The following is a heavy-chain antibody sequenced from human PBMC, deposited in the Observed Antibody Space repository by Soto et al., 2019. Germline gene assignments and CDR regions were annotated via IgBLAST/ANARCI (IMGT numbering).Heavy chain of an antibody. CDR3: AKKYPGTRPFDY. CDR2: IYYSGST. V-gene: IGHV4-39*07. D-gene: IGHD2-2*01. J-gene: IGHJ4*02. Sequence: SETLSLTCTVSGGSISSSTYYWVWIRQPPGKGLEWIGSIYYSGSTYYSPSLKSRLTISVDTSKNQFSLKLSSVTAEDTALYYCAKKYPGTRPFDYWGQGTLVTAPQ. CDR1: GGSISSSTYY.